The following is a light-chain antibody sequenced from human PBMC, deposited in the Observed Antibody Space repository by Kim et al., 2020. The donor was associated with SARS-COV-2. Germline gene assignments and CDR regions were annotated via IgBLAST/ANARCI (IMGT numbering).Light chain of an antibody. Sequence: VSPGERVTLSCRARQSVRNNLAWYQQRPGQAPRLLIYGASTRATDISARFSGSGSGTEFTLTIRSLQSEDFAVYYCQQYNDWPLLTFGGGTKLEIK. V-gene: IGKV3-15*01. CDR1: QSVRNN. J-gene: IGKJ4*01. CDR3: QQYNDWPLLT. CDR2: GAS.